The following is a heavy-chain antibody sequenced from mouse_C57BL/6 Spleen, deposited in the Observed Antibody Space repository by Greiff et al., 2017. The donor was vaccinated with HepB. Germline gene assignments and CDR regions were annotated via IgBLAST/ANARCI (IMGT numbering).Heavy chain of an antibody. J-gene: IGHJ4*01. CDR1: GYTFTDYY. Sequence: VQLQQSGPELVKPGASVKISCKASGYTFTDYYINWVKQRPGQGLEWIGWIYPGSGNTKYNEKFKGKATLTVDTSSSTAYMQLSSLTSEDAAVYCCGRGDRTYAMDYWGQGTSGTVSS. CDR3: GRGDRTYAMDY. CDR2: IYPGSGNT. V-gene: IGHV1-84*01. D-gene: IGHD2-14*01.